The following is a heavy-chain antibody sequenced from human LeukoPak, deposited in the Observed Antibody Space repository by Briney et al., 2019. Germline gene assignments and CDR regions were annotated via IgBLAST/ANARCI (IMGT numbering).Heavy chain of an antibody. J-gene: IGHJ6*03. CDR3: ARGVPAIYSSIHDNYYYYMDV. V-gene: IGHV4-34*01. D-gene: IGHD6-6*01. CDR2: INHSGST. Sequence: SVTLSLTCAVYGGSFSGYYWRWIRQPPEKGLEWIGEINHSGSTNYNPSLKSRVTISVDTSKNQFSLKLSSVTAADTAVYYCARGVPAIYSSIHDNYYYYMDVWGKGTTVTVSS. CDR1: GGSFSGYY.